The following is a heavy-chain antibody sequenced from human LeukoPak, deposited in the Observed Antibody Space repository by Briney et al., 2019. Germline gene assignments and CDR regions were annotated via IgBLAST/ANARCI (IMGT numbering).Heavy chain of an antibody. V-gene: IGHV3-7*03. CDR1: GFTLSSYW. J-gene: IGHJ5*02. Sequence: GGSLRLSCAASGFTLSSYWMTWVRQAPGKGLEWVANIKEDGSEKYYVDSVKGRFTISRDNAKNSLYLQMNSLRAEDTAVYYCAADRGLDSSGLFDPWGQGTLVTVSS. D-gene: IGHD6-19*01. CDR3: AADRGLDSSGLFDP. CDR2: IKEDGSEK.